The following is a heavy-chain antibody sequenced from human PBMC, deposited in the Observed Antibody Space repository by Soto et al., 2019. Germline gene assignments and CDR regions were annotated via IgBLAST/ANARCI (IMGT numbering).Heavy chain of an antibody. CDR2: ISGSDGST. D-gene: IGHD6-13*01. CDR1: GFTFSSYA. Sequence: EVQLLESGGGLVQPGGSLRLSCAASGFTFSSYAMNWVRQAPGKGLEWVSVISGSDGSTYYADSVKGRFTISRDNSQNTLNLQMNRLRAEDTAVYYCARRSISWYFDYWGQGTLVTVSS. J-gene: IGHJ4*02. V-gene: IGHV3-23*01. CDR3: ARRSISWYFDY.